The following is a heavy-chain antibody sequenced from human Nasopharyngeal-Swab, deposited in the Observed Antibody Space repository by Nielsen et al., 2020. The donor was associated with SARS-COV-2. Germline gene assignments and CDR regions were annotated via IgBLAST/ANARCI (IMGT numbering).Heavy chain of an antibody. D-gene: IGHD6-13*01. Sequence: SDTLSFTCTVSGGSISSGGYYWSWIRSHPGKGLEWIGYIYYSGSTYYNPSLKSRVTISVDTSKNQFSLKLSSVTAADTAVYYCARVFWKRLVFRPRSGAFDLWGQGKMVTV. J-gene: IGHJ3*01. CDR1: GGSISSGGYY. V-gene: IGHV4-31*03. CDR3: ARVFWKRLVFRPRSGAFDL. CDR2: IYYSGST.